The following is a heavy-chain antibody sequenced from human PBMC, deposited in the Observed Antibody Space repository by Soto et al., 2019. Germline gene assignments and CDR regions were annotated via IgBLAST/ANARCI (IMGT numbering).Heavy chain of an antibody. Sequence: PGESLKISCKGSGYSFTSDWISWVRQMPGKGLEWMGRIDPSDSYTNYSPSFQGHVTISADKSIGTAYLQWSSLKASDTAMYYCARRYGGAFDIWGQGTMVTVSS. D-gene: IGHD3-16*01. CDR2: IDPSDSYT. V-gene: IGHV5-10-1*01. J-gene: IGHJ3*02. CDR3: ARRYGGAFDI. CDR1: GYSFTSDW.